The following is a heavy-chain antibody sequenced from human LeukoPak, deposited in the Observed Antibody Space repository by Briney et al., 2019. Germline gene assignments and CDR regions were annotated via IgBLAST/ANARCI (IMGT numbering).Heavy chain of an antibody. Sequence: PGGSLRLSCAASGFTFSDYYMSWIRQAPGKGLEWVSYISDNGRTIYYADSVRGRFTISRDNAKKSLYLQMNSLRVGDTAVYYCARDWADYVWGSYRESNYFDYWGQGTLVTVSS. CDR3: ARDWADYVWGSYRESNYFDY. D-gene: IGHD3-16*02. CDR2: ISDNGRTI. CDR1: GFTFSDYY. J-gene: IGHJ4*02. V-gene: IGHV3-11*01.